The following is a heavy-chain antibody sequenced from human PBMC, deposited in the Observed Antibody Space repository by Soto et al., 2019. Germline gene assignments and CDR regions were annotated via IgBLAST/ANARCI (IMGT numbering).Heavy chain of an antibody. CDR3: ARLVYDTRLNYMYFDP. V-gene: IGHV4-4*02. CDR2: IFHDGTA. Sequence: SETLSLTCAVSGVSISSGNWWTWVRQSPQRGLEYIGEIFHDGTANYYPSFERRVAISVGTSKNQFSLKLTSVTAADTAIYFCARLVYDTRLNYMYFDPWCQGTLVTVSS. CDR1: GVSISSGNW. D-gene: IGHD3-10*01. J-gene: IGHJ4*02.